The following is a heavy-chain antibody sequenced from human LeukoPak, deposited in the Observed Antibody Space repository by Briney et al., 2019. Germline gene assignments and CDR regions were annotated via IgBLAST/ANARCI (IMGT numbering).Heavy chain of an antibody. V-gene: IGHV2-5*02. J-gene: IGHJ4*02. CDR2: LYWDDDK. CDR3: AHRKLGQYEILPD. Sequence: SGPRLLNPTPPLTLTCTFPGSSPGTREEGVGWSRQPPGKALEWLALLYWDDDKRYSPPLKSILSITGDTSKHQVVLTMTDMDPADTATYFCAHRKLGQYEILPDWGQGTLVTVSS. CDR1: GSSPGTREEG. D-gene: IGHD7-27*01.